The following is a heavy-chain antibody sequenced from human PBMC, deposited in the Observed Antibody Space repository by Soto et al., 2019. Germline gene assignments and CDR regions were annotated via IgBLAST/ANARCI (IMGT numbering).Heavy chain of an antibody. CDR1: GGSISSSNW. V-gene: IGHV4-4*02. Sequence: KASETLSLTCAVSGGSISSSNWWSWVRQPPGKGLEWIGEIYHSGSTNYNPSLKSRVTISVDKSKNQFSLKLSSVTAADTAVYYCARDLEQQLVRGFDYWGQGTLVTVSS. J-gene: IGHJ4*02. CDR2: IYHSGST. D-gene: IGHD6-13*01. CDR3: ARDLEQQLVRGFDY.